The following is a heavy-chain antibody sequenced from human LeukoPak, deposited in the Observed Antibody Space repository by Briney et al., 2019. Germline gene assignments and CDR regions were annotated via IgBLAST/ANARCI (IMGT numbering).Heavy chain of an antibody. CDR1: GITLSNYG. J-gene: IGHJ4*02. V-gene: IGHV3-23*01. CDR2: ISDTGGRT. Sequence: QSGGSLRLSCAVSGITLSNYGMTWVRQAPGKGLEWVAGISDTGGRTNYADSVKGRFTISRDNPKNTLYLQMNSLRAEDTAVYFCAKRGVVIRVILVGLHKEAYYDSWGQGALVTVSS. D-gene: IGHD3-22*01. CDR3: AKRGVVIRVILVGLHKEAYYDS.